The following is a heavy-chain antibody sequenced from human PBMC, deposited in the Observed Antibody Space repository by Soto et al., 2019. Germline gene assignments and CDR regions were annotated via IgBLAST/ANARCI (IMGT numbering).Heavy chain of an antibody. CDR3: ARTTAVPNTLRSRYFFDY. V-gene: IGHV4-61*01. CDR1: GGSVSDNTYY. Sequence: GPLYLTFSVSGGSVSDNTYYWSWLRQPPGKRLEWIGYVYYSGTTNYNPSLKSRVTISVDLSKNRFSLRLSSVTTADTALYYCARTTAVPNTLRSRYFFDYWGQGTLVNVSS. CDR2: VYYSGTT. D-gene: IGHD4-17*01. J-gene: IGHJ4*02.